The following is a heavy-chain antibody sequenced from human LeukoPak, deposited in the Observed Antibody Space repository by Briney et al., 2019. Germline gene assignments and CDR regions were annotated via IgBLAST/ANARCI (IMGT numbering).Heavy chain of an antibody. J-gene: IGHJ4*02. CDR2: ISSNGGST. Sequence: PGGSLRLSCSVSGFTFSRYAMHWVRQTPGKGLEHVSGISSNGGSTYYADSVKGRFTISRDNSKNTLYLQMSSLRAEDTAVYYCVKGRCSGSSCYGGDYWGQGTLVTVSS. CDR1: GFTFSRYA. CDR3: VKGRCSGSSCYGGDY. V-gene: IGHV3-64D*06. D-gene: IGHD2-2*01.